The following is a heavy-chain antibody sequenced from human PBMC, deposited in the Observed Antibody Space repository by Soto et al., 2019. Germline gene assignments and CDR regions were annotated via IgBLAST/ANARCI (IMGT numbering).Heavy chain of an antibody. CDR1: GGSFSGYY. J-gene: IGHJ4*02. CDR2: INHSGST. CDR3: ARGLPYSREPKPDY. D-gene: IGHD2-21*01. V-gene: IGHV4-34*01. Sequence: QVQLQQWGAGLLKPSETLSLTCAVYGGSFSGYYWSWIRQLPGKGLEWIGEINHSGSTNYNPSLKSRVTISVDTSKNQFSLKLSSVTAADTAVYYCARGLPYSREPKPDYWGQGTLVTVSS.